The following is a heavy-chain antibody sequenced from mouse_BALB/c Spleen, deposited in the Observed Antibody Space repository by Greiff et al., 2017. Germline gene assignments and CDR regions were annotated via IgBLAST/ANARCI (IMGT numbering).Heavy chain of an antibody. CDR2: INPSTGYT. CDR1: GYTFTSYW. V-gene: IGHV1S26*01. J-gene: IGHJ2*01. Sequence: QVQLKESGAELVKPGASVKMSCKASGYTFTSYWMHWVKQRPGQGLEWIGYINPSTGYTEYNQKFKDKATLTADKSSSTAYMQLSSLTSEDSAVYYCASAFSLDYWGQGTTLTVSS. CDR3: ASAFSLDY.